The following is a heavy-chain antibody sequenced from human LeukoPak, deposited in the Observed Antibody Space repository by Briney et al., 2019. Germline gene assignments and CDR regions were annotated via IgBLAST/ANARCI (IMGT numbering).Heavy chain of an antibody. V-gene: IGHV1-69*13. CDR1: GGTFSSYA. Sequence: ASVKVSCKASGGTFSSYAISWVRQAPGQGLEWMGGIVPVFGTANYAQKFQGRVTITADESTSTAYMELSSLRSEDTAVYYCASYVKNWFDPWGQGTLVTVSS. J-gene: IGHJ5*02. CDR3: ASYVKNWFDP. D-gene: IGHD3-16*01. CDR2: IVPVFGTA.